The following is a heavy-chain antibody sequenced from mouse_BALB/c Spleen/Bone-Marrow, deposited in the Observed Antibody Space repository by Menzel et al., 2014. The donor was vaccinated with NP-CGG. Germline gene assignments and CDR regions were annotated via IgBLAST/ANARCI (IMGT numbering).Heavy chain of an antibody. CDR1: GFSFSNYG. CDR3: ARHAYYDQTEVSFVY. D-gene: IGHD2-4*01. CDR2: ISGDGRYT. Sequence: EVMLVESGGGLVKSGGSLKLSCAASGFSFSNYGMSWVRQTPEKRLEWVATISGDGRYTFYSDSVKRRFTISRDNAKNNLYLQLSSLKSEDTALYYCARHAYYDQTEVSFVYWGLGTLVTVSA. V-gene: IGHV5-9-2*01. J-gene: IGHJ3*01.